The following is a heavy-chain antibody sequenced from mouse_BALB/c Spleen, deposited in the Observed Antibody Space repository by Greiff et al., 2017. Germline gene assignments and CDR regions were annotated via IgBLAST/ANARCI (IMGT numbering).Heavy chain of an antibody. D-gene: IGHD2-4*01. V-gene: IGHV5-6-5*01. Sequence: EVMLVESGGGLVKPGGSRKLSCEASGFTFSSYAMSWVRQTPEKRLEWVASISSGGSTYYPDSVKGRFTISRDNARNILYLQMSSLRSEDTAMYYCARGAIYYDYDGDAMDYWGQGTSVTVSS. J-gene: IGHJ4*01. CDR1: GFTFSSYA. CDR3: ARGAIYYDYDGDAMDY. CDR2: ISSGGST.